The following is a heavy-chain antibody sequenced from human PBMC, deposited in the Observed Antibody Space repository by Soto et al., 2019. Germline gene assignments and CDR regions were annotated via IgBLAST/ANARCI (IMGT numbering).Heavy chain of an antibody. CDR1: AGSMTTGGSS. J-gene: IGHJ5*02. D-gene: IGHD3-22*01. Sequence: SETLSLTCAVSAGSMTTGGSSCSWIREPRGKGLGWIWYIYHSERTYYNPTLKSRVTRSVARAKTQFSLKLSSGTAADTAVYYCARGYYDSSGYYPWGQGTLVTVS. CDR2: IYHSERT. CDR3: ARGYYDSSGYYP. V-gene: IGHV4-30-2*01.